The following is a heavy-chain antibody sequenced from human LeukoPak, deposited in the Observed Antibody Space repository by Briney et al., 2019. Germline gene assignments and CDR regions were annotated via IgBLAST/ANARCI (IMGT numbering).Heavy chain of an antibody. V-gene: IGHV3-23*01. CDR1: GFTFSSYA. CDR3: ATMGYDFWSGYWPDY. Sequence: PGGSLRLSCAASGFTFSSYAMSWVRQAPGKGLDWVSTISGSGGSTDYADSVKGRFTISRDNSKNTLYLQMDSPGAEDMAEYYCATMGYDFWSGYWPDYWGQGTLVTVSS. CDR2: ISGSGGST. J-gene: IGHJ4*02. D-gene: IGHD3-3*01.